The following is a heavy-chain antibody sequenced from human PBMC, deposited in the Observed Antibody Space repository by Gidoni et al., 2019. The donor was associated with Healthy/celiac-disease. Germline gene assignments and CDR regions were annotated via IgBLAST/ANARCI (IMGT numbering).Heavy chain of an antibody. D-gene: IGHD3-10*01. CDR2: IYYSGST. CDR1: GGSISSSSYY. CDR3: ARQGVRGANDY. Sequence: QLQLQESGPGLVKPSETLSLTCTVSGGSISSSSYYWGWIRQPPGKGLEWIGSIYYSGSTYYNPSLKSRVTISVDTSKNQFSLKLSSVTAADTAVYYCARQGVRGANDYWGQGTLVTVSS. V-gene: IGHV4-39*01. J-gene: IGHJ4*02.